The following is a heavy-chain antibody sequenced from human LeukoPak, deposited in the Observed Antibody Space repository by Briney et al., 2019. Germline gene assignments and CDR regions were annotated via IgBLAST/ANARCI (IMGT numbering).Heavy chain of an antibody. CDR1: GGTFSSYA. Sequence: ASVKVSCKASGGTFSSYAISWVRQAPGQGLEWMGGIIPIFGTANYAQKFQGRVTITADESTSTAYMELSSLRSEDTAVYYCAREGTKGATGAFDIWGQGTMVTVSS. J-gene: IGHJ3*02. CDR2: IIPIFGTA. CDR3: AREGTKGATGAFDI. V-gene: IGHV1-69*01. D-gene: IGHD1-26*01.